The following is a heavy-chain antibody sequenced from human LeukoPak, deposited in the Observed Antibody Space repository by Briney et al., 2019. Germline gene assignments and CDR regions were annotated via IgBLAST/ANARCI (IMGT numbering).Heavy chain of an antibody. CDR1: GLTFSNYW. J-gene: IGHJ5*02. D-gene: IGHD3-3*01. V-gene: IGHV3-7*01. Sequence: GGSLRLSCVVSGLTFSNYWMIWVRQAPGKGLEWVANIKQDESEEYYVDSVKGRFTISRDNAKNSLYLQMNSLRAEDTAVYYCARDRISSPGLYDLGFDPWGQGTLVTVSS. CDR3: ARDRISSPGLYDLGFDP. CDR2: IKQDESEE.